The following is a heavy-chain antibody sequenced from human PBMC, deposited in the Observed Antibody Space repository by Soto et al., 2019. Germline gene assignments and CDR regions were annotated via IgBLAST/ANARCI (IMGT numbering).Heavy chain of an antibody. Sequence: ASVKVSCKASGYTFANYYMRWVRQAPGQGLEWMGIINPSGNTTNYAQKFQGRVTMARDTSTSTVYTELSSLRSEDTAVYYCARDRRDLYALDVWGQGTTVTVSS. CDR2: INPSGNTT. CDR3: ARDRRDLYALDV. CDR1: GYTFANYY. J-gene: IGHJ6*02. V-gene: IGHV1-46*01.